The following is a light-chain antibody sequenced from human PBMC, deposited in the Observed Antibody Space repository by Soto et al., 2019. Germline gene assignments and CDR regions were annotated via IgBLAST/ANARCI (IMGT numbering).Light chain of an antibody. J-gene: IGKJ5*01. CDR3: MQGTHWPIT. CDR1: PRLLHSNGYNY. CDR2: LGS. V-gene: IGKV2-28*01. Sequence: DIVMTQSPLSLPVTPGEPSSISCRFSPRLLHSNGYNYLDWYLQKPGQSPQLLIYLGSNRASGVPDRFSGSGSGTDFALTISRVEAEDVGVYYCMQGTHWPITFGQGTRLEIK.